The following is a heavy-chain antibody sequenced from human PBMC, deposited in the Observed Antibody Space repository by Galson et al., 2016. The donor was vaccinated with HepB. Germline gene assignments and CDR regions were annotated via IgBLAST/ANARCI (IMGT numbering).Heavy chain of an antibody. D-gene: IGHD6-19*01. CDR3: ARGGPSPVAHFDY. CDR1: GFTFSGYS. V-gene: IGHV3-21*01. CDR2: ITSSSSYI. Sequence: SLRLSCAASGFTFSGYSMIWVRQAPGKGLAWVSSITSSSSYIYYADSAKGRFTISRDNAKNSLYLQMTSLRAEDTAVYYCARGGPSPVAHFDYWGQGTPVTVSS. J-gene: IGHJ4*02.